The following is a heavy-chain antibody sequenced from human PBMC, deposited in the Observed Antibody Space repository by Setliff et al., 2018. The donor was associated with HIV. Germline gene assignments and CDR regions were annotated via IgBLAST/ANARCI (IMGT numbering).Heavy chain of an antibody. J-gene: IGHJ6*03. V-gene: IGHV4-39*07. CDR3: ARGTYYYDNSDYFPENYYYMDV. CDR2: VNRTGST. Sequence: PSETLSLTCIVSGGSINSTSYYWGWIRQPPGQGLEWIGEVNRTGSTNYNPSLKSRVNISIDTSKNQFSLKLSSVTAADTGVFYCARGTYYYDNSDYFPENYYYMDVWGKGTTVTVSS. CDR1: GGSINSTSYY. D-gene: IGHD3-22*01.